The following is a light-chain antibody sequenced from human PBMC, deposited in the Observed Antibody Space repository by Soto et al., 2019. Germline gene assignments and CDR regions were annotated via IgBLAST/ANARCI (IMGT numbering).Light chain of an antibody. CDR2: GAS. J-gene: IGKJ2*01. V-gene: IGKV3-15*01. CDR3: QQYNSWPHT. Sequence: EIVVTQSAAILSVSPGERATLSCRASENIGSSLAWYQQKPGQAPRLLIYGASTRATGVPARFSGGVSGTEFTLTISSLQSGDFVVYYCQQYNSWPHTFGQGTKLEIK. CDR1: ENIGSS.